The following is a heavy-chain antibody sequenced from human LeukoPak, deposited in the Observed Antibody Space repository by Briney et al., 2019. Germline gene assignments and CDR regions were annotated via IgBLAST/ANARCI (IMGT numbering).Heavy chain of an antibody. J-gene: IGHJ3*02. V-gene: IGHV3-30-3*01. CDR1: GFTFSSYA. CDR3: ARDLQFLTGADAFDI. Sequence: GGSLRLSCAASGFTFSSYAMHWVRQAPGKGLEWVAVISYDGSNKYYADSVKGRFTISRDNSKNTLYLQMNSLRAEDTAVYYCARDLQFLTGADAFDIWGQGTMVTVSS. CDR2: ISYDGSNK. D-gene: IGHD3-9*01.